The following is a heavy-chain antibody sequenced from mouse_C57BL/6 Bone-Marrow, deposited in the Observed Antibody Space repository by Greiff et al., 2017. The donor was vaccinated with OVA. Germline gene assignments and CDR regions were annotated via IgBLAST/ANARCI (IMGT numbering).Heavy chain of an antibody. D-gene: IGHD4-1*01. CDR1: GYAFSSSW. CDR2: SYPGGGYT. CDR3: ARCFSGTYWYFDV. V-gene: IGHV1-82*01. Sequence: VQLQQAGPELVKPGASVKISCKASGYAFSSSWMNLVKQRAGKGLEWIGRSYPGGGYTNYNGKFKGKATLTADKSSSTAYMQLSSLTSEDSAVYFCARCFSGTYWYFDVWGTGTTVTVSS. J-gene: IGHJ1*03.